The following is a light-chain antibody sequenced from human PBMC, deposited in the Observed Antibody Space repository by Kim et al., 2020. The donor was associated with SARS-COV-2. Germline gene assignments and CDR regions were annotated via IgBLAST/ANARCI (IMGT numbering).Light chain of an antibody. CDR3: QQYHSSPYT. J-gene: IGKJ2*01. CDR2: WAS. V-gene: IGKV4-1*01. CDR1: QSVLDASNNKNI. Sequence: SAHIHYKSSQSVLDASNNKNILVWSEQTPGPPHELLIYWASTRESGVPDRFSGSESGTDFTLPINTLQAEDVALYFCQQYHSSPYTFGQGTRLDI.